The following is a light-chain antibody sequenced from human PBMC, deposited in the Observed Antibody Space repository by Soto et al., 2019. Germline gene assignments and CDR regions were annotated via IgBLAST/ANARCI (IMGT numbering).Light chain of an antibody. V-gene: IGKV3-20*01. J-gene: IGKJ2*01. Sequence: EIVLTQSPGTLYLSPGERATLSCRASQTISSNYLAWYQQTPGQAPRLLISGASSRATGIPVRFSGSGSGTDFTLTISRLEPEDFAVYYCQQYHNSPPYTFGQGTKLEIK. CDR1: QTISSNY. CDR3: QQYHNSPPYT. CDR2: GAS.